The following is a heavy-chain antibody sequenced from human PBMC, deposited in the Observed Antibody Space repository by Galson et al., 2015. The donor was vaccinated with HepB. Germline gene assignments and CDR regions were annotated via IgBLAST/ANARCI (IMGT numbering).Heavy chain of an antibody. D-gene: IGHD3-10*01. CDR2: ISGSGGST. V-gene: IGHV3-23*01. CDR1: GFTFSSYA. J-gene: IGHJ6*02. CDR3: ATDYGSGSYYTSGLYYYGMDV. Sequence: SLRLSCAASGFTFSSYAMSWVRQAPGKGLEWVSAISGSGGSTYYADSVKGRFTISRDNSKNTLYLQMNSLRAEDTAVYYCATDYGSGSYYTSGLYYYGMDVWGQGTTVTVSS.